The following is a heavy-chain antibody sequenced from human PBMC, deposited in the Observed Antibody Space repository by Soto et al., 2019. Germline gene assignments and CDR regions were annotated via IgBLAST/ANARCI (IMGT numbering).Heavy chain of an antibody. CDR2: IGGSGGSI. D-gene: IGHD3-22*01. V-gene: IGHV3-23*01. CDR1: GFTFSSYD. J-gene: IGHJ4*02. CDR3: ARYYYDSSGYFLYYFDY. Sequence: GGSLRLSCAASGFTFSSYDMNWVRQAPGKGLEWVSVIGGSGGSIYYADSVRSWFTISRDNSKNTLYLQMNSLRAEDTAVYYCARYYYDSSGYFLYYFDYWGQGA.